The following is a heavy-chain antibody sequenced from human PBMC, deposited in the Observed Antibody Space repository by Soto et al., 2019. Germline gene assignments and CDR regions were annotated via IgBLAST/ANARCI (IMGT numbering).Heavy chain of an antibody. CDR3: ARGEQYSGRIFDY. J-gene: IGHJ4*01. D-gene: IGHD1-26*01. V-gene: IGHV6-1*01. Sequence: QTLSLTCAITGDSVSSNSAGWSWVRQSPSRGLEWLGRTYYRSKWYYEYAVSVRGRITINPDTSKNQYSLQLNSVTPEDTAVYFCARGEQYSGRIFDYWGQGTLVAVSS. CDR1: GDSVSSNSAG. CDR2: TYYRSKWYY.